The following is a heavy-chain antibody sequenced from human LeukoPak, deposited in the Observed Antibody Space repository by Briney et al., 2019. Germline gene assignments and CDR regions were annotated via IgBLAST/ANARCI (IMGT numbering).Heavy chain of an antibody. CDR3: AISSMATPY. CDR2: ISTDSNYK. Sequence: GGSLRLSCAASGFTFNSYSMTWVRQAPGKGLEWVSYISTDSNYKYYADSVKGRYTISRDNAKNSLYLQMNSLRAEDTAFYYCAISSMATPYWGQGTLVTVSS. J-gene: IGHJ4*02. D-gene: IGHD6-6*01. CDR1: GFTFNSYS. V-gene: IGHV3-21*01.